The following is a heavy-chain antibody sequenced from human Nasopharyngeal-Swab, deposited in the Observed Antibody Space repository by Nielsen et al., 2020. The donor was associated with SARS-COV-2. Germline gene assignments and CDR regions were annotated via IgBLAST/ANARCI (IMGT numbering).Heavy chain of an antibody. CDR3: ARERVPSYYDDSRGYAGYAFDI. J-gene: IGHJ3*02. D-gene: IGHD3-22*01. CDR2: IIPIYGTT. V-gene: IGHV1-69*13. Sequence: SVKVSCKASGDTFNNNAISWVRQAPGQGLEWMGGIIPIYGTTNRAQKFQGRLTITADDTTNTAYMELSSLRSEDTAVYYCARERVPSYYDDSRGYAGYAFDIWGQGTMVTVSS. CDR1: GDTFNNNA.